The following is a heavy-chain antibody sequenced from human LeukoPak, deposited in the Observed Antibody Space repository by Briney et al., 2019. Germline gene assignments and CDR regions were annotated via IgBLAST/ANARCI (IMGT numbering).Heavy chain of an antibody. Sequence: SVKVSCKASGGTFSSYAISWVRQAPGQGLEWMGRIIPILGIANYAQKFQGRVTITADKSTSTAYMELSSLRSEDTAVYYCARHSDGGNSEDYYYGREVWGQGSTSAVSS. J-gene: IGHJ6*02. CDR3: ARHSDGGNSEDYYYGREV. CDR2: IIPILGIA. V-gene: IGHV1-69*04. D-gene: IGHD4-23*01. CDR1: GGTFSSYA.